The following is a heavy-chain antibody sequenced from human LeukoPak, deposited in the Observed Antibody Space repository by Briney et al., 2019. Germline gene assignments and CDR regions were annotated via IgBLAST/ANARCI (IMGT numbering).Heavy chain of an antibody. D-gene: IGHD6-6*01. J-gene: IGHJ4*02. CDR1: GFAFSSYA. CDR2: ISSNGGST. CDR3: ARGSSLVDY. Sequence: GGSLRLSCAASGFAFSSYAMHWVRQAPGKGLEYVSAISSNGGSTYYANSVKGRFTISRDNSKNTLYLQMGSLRAEDMAVYYCARGSSLVDYWGQGTLVTVSS. V-gene: IGHV3-64*01.